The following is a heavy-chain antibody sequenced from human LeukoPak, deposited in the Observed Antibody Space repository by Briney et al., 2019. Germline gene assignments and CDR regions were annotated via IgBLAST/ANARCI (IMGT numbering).Heavy chain of an antibody. J-gene: IGHJ4*02. D-gene: IGHD3-22*01. Sequence: PGGSLRLSCAASGFTFNKAWMTWVRQAPGKGLEWVGHIKSKTDGGTTDYAAPVKGRFTISRDDSKNTLYLQMNSLMTEDTAVYYCIAARNFYDGSGFYYYIDFWGQGTLVTVSS. V-gene: IGHV3-15*01. CDR2: IKSKTDGGTT. CDR1: GFTFNKAW. CDR3: IAARNFYDGSGFYYYIDF.